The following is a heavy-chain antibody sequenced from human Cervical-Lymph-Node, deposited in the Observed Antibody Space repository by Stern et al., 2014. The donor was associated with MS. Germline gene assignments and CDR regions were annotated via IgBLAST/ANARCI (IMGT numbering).Heavy chain of an antibody. D-gene: IGHD1-14*01. CDR1: GGSISSSSYY. J-gene: IGHJ4*02. CDR3: ATGITDSYYFDY. V-gene: IGHV4-39*01. CDR2: IYYSGST. Sequence: QVQLQESGPGLVKPSETLSLTCTVSGGSISSSSYYWGWIRQPPGKGLEWIGSIYYSGSTYYNPSLKSRVTISVDTPKNQFSRKLSSGTAADTAVYYCATGITDSYYFDYWGQGTLVTVSS.